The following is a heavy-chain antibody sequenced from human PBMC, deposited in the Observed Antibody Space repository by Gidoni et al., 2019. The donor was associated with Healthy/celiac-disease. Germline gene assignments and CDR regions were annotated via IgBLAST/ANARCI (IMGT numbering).Heavy chain of an antibody. CDR3: ARIIRYFDWLPPPLYYYYMDV. CDR1: GFSLSNARMG. V-gene: IGHV2-26*01. D-gene: IGHD3-9*01. Sequence: QVTLTESGPVLVKPTEPLTLTCTVPGFSLSNARMGVSWIRQPPGKALEWLAHIFSNDEKSSSTSLKSGLTISKDTSKSQVVLTMTNMDPVDTATYYCARIIRYFDWLPPPLYYYYMDVWGSGTTVTVSS. J-gene: IGHJ6*03. CDR2: IFSNDEK.